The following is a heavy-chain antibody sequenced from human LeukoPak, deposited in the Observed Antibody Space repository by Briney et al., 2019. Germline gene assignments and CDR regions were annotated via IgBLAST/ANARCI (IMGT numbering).Heavy chain of an antibody. D-gene: IGHD3-22*01. CDR2: INHSGST. V-gene: IGHV4-34*01. Sequence: PSETLSLTCAVYGGSFSDYYWSWIRQPPGKGLEWIGEINHSGSTNYNPSLKSRVTISVDTSKNQFSLKLRSVTAADTAVYYCARLSGDSSGWYYYYMDVWGKGTTVTISS. CDR1: GGSFSDYY. CDR3: ARLSGDSSGWYYYYMDV. J-gene: IGHJ6*03.